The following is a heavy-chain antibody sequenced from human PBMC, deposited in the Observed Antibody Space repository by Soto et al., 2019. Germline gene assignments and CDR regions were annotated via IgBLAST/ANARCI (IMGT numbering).Heavy chain of an antibody. Sequence: GESLKISCKGSGYSFTSYWISWVRQMPGKGLEWMGRIDPSDSYTNYSPSFQGHVTISADKSISTAYLQWSSLKASDTAMYYCAKGGGYTASSYGMDVWGQGTTVTVSS. D-gene: IGHD3-16*01. CDR1: GYSFTSYW. J-gene: IGHJ6*02. CDR3: AKGGGYTASSYGMDV. CDR2: IDPSDSYT. V-gene: IGHV5-10-1*01.